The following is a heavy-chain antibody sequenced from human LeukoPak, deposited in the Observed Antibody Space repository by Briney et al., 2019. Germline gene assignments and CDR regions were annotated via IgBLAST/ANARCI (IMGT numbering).Heavy chain of an antibody. V-gene: IGHV1-46*01. J-gene: IGHJ4*02. CDR2: INPSGGST. CDR1: GYTFTSYY. CDR3: ARILGGNGYRPFDY. Sequence: GRSLRLSCVASGYTFTSYYMHWVRQAPGQGLEWMGIINPSGGSTSYAQKFQGRVTMTRDTSTSTVYMELSSLRSEDTAVYYCARILGGNGYRPFDYWGQGTLVTVSS. D-gene: IGHD2-21*01.